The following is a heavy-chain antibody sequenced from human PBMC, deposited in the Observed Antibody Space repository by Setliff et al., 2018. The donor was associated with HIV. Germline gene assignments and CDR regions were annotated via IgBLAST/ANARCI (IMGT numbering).Heavy chain of an antibody. CDR1: GFNFDDYA. Sequence: GGSLRLSCAASGFNFDDYAMHWVRQAPGQGLEWVSGISWNTFNIAYADSVKGRFTISRDNAKNSLYLQMNSLRDEDTALYYRAKEGRVTTAFDLWGQGTLVTVSS. V-gene: IGHV3-9*01. CDR2: ISWNTFNI. CDR3: AKEGRVTTAFDL. J-gene: IGHJ5*02. D-gene: IGHD1-1*01.